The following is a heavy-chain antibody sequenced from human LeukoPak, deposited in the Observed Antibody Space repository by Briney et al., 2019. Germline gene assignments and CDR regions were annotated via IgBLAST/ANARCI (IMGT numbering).Heavy chain of an antibody. V-gene: IGHV1-18*01. CDR3: ARVGPPNVDTAMGPPKYYFDY. J-gene: IGHJ4*02. CDR2: ISAYNGNT. D-gene: IGHD5-18*01. Sequence: ASVKVSCKASGYTFTSYGISWVRQAPGQGLEWMGWISAYNGNTNYAQKLQGRVTMTTDTSTSTAYMELRSLRSEDTAVYYCARVGPPNVDTAMGPPKYYFDYWGQGTLVTVSS. CDR1: GYTFTSYG.